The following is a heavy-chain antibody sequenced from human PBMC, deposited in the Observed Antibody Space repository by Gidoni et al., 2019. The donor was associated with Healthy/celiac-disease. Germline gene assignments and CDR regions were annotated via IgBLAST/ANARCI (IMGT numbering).Heavy chain of an antibody. CDR1: GYTFTSYY. CDR3: ARNIVVVPAATNYYYYYGMDV. V-gene: IGHV1-46*03. CDR2: IKPSGGST. Sequence: QVQLVQSGAEVKKPGASVKVSCMASGYTFTSYYMHWVRQAPGQGLEWMGIIKPSGGSTSYEQKFQGRVTMTRDTSTSTVYMELSRLRSEDTAVYYCARNIVVVPAATNYYYYYGMDVWGQGTTVTVSS. J-gene: IGHJ6*02. D-gene: IGHD2-2*01.